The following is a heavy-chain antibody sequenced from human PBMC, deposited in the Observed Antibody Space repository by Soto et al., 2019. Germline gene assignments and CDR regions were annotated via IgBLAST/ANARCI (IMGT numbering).Heavy chain of an antibody. CDR1: GFSFSTYA. V-gene: IGHV3-23*01. CDR2: ISSSGSTI. CDR3: AKDLVRQLSRQFDY. J-gene: IGHJ4*02. Sequence: GGSLRLSCAASGFSFSTYAMNWVRQAPGKGLEWVAYISSSGSTIYYADSVKGRFTISRDNSKNTLYLQMNSLRAEDTAVYYCAKDLVRQLSRQFDYWGQGTLVTVSS. D-gene: IGHD6-6*01.